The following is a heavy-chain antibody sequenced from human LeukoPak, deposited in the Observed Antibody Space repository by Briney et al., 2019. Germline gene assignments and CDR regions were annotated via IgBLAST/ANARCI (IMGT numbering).Heavy chain of an antibody. CDR1: GGTFSSYA. V-gene: IGHV1-69*01. CDR3: ARTCSSTSCHDAFDI. CDR2: IIPIFGTA. Sequence: ASVKVSFKASGGTFSSYAISWVRQAPGQGVEWMGGIIPIFGTANYAQKFQGRVTITADESTSTAYMELSSLRSEDTAVYYCARTCSSTSCHDAFDIWGQGTMVTVSS. D-gene: IGHD2-2*01. J-gene: IGHJ3*02.